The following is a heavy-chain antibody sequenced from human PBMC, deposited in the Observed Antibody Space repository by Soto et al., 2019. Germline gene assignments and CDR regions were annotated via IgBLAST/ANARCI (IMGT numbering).Heavy chain of an antibody. CDR2: VHDTGTT. CDR3: ARGLSSPSAAGV. D-gene: IGHD3-10*01. J-gene: IGHJ4*02. CDR1: GGSVSSGGNY. Sequence: QLQLQESGPGLVKPSETLSLTCAVSGGSVSSGGNYWGWTRQSPGKGLEWIGSVHDTGTTHYNPSLTRRVTISVDTSKNQFSLNVKSVTAAGTAVYYCARGLSSPSAAGVWGQGTLVTVSS. V-gene: IGHV4-39*01.